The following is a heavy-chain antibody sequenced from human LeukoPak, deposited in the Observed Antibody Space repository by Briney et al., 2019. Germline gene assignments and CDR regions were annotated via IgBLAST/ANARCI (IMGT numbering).Heavy chain of an antibody. D-gene: IGHD6-13*01. Sequence: GGSLRLSCAASGFTFSSYGMHGVRQAPGKGLEWVAFIRYDGSNKYYADSVKGRFTISRDNSKNTLYLQMNSLRAEDTAVYYCAKDPDSSSWYYWFDPWGQGTLVTVSS. CDR2: IRYDGSNK. J-gene: IGHJ5*02. CDR3: AKDPDSSSWYYWFDP. CDR1: GFTFSSYG. V-gene: IGHV3-30*02.